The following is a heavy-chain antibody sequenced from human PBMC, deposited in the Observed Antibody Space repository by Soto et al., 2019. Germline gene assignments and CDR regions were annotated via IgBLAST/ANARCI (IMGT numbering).Heavy chain of an antibody. CDR1: GFTFRAYG. CDR3: ARDATSYYYDSETNQLPSDY. V-gene: IGHV3-33*01. J-gene: IGHJ4*02. D-gene: IGHD3-22*01. CDR2: IWFDGSNV. Sequence: ESVGGVVQPGRSLRISCAASGFTFRAYGMHWVRQAPGKGLEWVALIWFDGSNVYYADSVKGRFTISRDNSNNTLFLQMNSLRAEDTAVYFCARDATSYYYDSETNQLPSDYWGQGTLVTVSS.